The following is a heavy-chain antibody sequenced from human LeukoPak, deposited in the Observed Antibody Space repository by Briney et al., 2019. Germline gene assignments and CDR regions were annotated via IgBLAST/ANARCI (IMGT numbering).Heavy chain of an antibody. J-gene: IGHJ4*02. CDR1: GITFINHA. Sequence: GGSLRLSCAASGITFINHAMDWVRQAPGKGLEWVAVISYDGSNTYYADSVKGRFTISRDNSRSTLYLQMNSLRVEDTAVYYCARNPGVGSSWYRLHYWGQGTLVTVSS. CDR3: ARNPGVGSSWYRLHY. D-gene: IGHD6-13*01. CDR2: ISYDGSNT. V-gene: IGHV3-30-3*01.